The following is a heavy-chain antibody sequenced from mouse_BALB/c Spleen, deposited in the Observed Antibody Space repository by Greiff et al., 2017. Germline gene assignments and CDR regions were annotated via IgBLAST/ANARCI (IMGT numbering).Heavy chain of an antibody. Sequence: EVQVVESGGGLVQPGGSRKLSCAASGFTFSSFGMHWVRQAPEKGLEWVAYISSGSSTIYYADTVKGRFTISRDNPKNTLFLQMTSLRSEDTAMYYCARDGYYGLYAMDYWGQGTSVTVSS. CDR3: ARDGYYGLYAMDY. CDR1: GFTFSSFG. CDR2: ISSGSSTI. D-gene: IGHD2-3*01. J-gene: IGHJ4*01. V-gene: IGHV5-17*02.